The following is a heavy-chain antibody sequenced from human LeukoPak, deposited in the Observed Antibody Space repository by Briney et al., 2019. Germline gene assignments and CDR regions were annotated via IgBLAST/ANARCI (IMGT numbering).Heavy chain of an antibody. J-gene: IGHJ4*02. V-gene: IGHV4-59*01. D-gene: IGHD5-18*01. CDR1: GGSISSYY. Sequence: SETLSLTCTVSGGSISSYYWSWIRQAPGKGLEWIGYIYYSGSTNYNPSLKSRVTISVGTSKNQFSLKLNSVTAADTAVYYCARDPEYTYGFDYWGQGTLVTVSS. CDR3: ARDPEYTYGFDY. CDR2: IYYSGST.